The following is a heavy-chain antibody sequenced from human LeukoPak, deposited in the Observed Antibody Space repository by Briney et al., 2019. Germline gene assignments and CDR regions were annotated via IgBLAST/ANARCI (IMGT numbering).Heavy chain of an antibody. CDR2: ISYDGSNK. V-gene: IGHV3-30*03. D-gene: IGHD4-23*01. CDR3: ARISYGGQFDY. Sequence: GGSLRLSCAASGFTFSSYGMHWVRQAPGKGLEWVAVISYDGSNKYYADSVKGRFTTSRDNSNNTLYLQMNSLRAEDTAVYYCARISYGGQFDYWGQGTLVTVSS. CDR1: GFTFSSYG. J-gene: IGHJ4*02.